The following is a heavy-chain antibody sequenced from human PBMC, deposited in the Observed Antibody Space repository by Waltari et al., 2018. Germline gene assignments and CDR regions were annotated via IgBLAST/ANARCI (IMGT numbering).Heavy chain of an antibody. Sequence: QVQLVQSGAEVKKPGSSVKVSCKASGGTFSSYAISWVRQAPGTGLGWMGVITPILATAKDAQKFQGRVTITADKSTSTAYMEMSSLRSEDTALYYCARSYCSSTSCYNWFDPWGQGTLVTVAS. J-gene: IGHJ5*02. D-gene: IGHD2-2*01. CDR3: ARSYCSSTSCYNWFDP. V-gene: IGHV1-69*10. CDR1: GGTFSSYA. CDR2: ITPILATA.